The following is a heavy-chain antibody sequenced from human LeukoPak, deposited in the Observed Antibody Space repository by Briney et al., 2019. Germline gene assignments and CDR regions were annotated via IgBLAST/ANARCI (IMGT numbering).Heavy chain of an antibody. D-gene: IGHD4-17*01. J-gene: IGHJ6*03. CDR3: ARERSTVFTMDV. V-gene: IGHV3-74*01. CDR1: GFSFSRYW. CDR2: IYLDGSST. Sequence: GGSLRLSCAASGFSFSRYWMHWVRQAPGKGLEWVARIYLDGSSTSHAVSVKGRFTISRDNAKNTLYLQMNSLRAEDTAVYYCARERSTVFTMDVWGKGTTVTVSS.